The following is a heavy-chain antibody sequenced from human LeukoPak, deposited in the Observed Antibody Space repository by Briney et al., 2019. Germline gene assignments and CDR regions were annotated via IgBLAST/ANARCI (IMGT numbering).Heavy chain of an antibody. CDR1: GYTFTSYG. CDR2: ISAYNGNT. D-gene: IGHD2-2*01. CDR3: ARDAPDCSSTSCYAGYLFDY. Sequence: ASVKVSCKASGYTFTSYGISWVRQAPGQGLEWMGWISAYNGNTNYAQKLQGRVTMTTDTSTSTAYMELRSLRSDDMAVYYCARDAPDCSSTSCYAGYLFDYWGQGTLVTVSS. V-gene: IGHV1-18*03. J-gene: IGHJ4*02.